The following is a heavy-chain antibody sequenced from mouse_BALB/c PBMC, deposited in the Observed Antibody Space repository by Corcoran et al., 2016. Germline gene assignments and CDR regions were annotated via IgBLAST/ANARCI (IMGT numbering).Heavy chain of an antibody. V-gene: IGHV9-1*02. J-gene: IGHJ4*01. D-gene: IGHD2-3*01. CDR2: INTYTGEP. Sequence: QIQLVQSGPELKKPGETVKISCKASGYTFTNYGMNWVKQAPGKGLKWMGWINTYTGEPTYADDFKGRFTFSLETSASTAYLQINNLKNEDMVTYFGARGGLLPMDYWGQGTSVTVSS. CDR3: ARGGLLPMDY. CDR1: GYTFTNYG.